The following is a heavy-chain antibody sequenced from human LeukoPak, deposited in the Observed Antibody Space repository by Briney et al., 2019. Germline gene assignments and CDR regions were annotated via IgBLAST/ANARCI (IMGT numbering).Heavy chain of an antibody. CDR2: ISYDVGSNT. CDR3: ARLNLGYGYFLEATKRDY. Sequence: PGGSLRLACAASGFTFSKYPMHWVRQAPGKGLEWVAVISYDVGSNTYDADSGKGRFTISRDNSKNTLYLQMNSLRAEDTAVYYCARLNLGYGYFLEATKRDYWGQGTLVTVSS. V-gene: IGHV3-30-3*01. CDR1: GFTFSKYP. D-gene: IGHD5-18*01. J-gene: IGHJ4*02.